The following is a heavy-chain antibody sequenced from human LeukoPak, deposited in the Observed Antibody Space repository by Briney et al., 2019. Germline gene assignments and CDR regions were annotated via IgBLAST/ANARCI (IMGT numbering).Heavy chain of an antibody. CDR3: ASRPASETYFAVFDY. CDR2: ITGSGGNT. Sequence: PGGSLRLSCVASGPTFSSHAMTWVRQTPGKGPEWVSGITGSGGNTYYADSVKGRFTISRDNSKNTLYLQMNNLRAEDTAVYYCASRPASETYFAVFDYWGRGTLVTVSS. V-gene: IGHV3-23*01. J-gene: IGHJ4*02. D-gene: IGHD3-10*01. CDR1: GPTFSSHA.